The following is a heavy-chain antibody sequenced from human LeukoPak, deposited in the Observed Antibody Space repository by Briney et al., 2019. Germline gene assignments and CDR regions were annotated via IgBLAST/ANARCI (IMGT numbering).Heavy chain of an antibody. CDR1: GFTFSSYE. V-gene: IGHV3-48*03. Sequence: GGSLRLSCAASGFTFSSYEMNWVRQAPGKGLEWVSYISSGGNTIYYADSVKGRFTISRDNAKNSLYLQMNSLRAEDTAVYYCAREGTAVVSFYYWGQGTRVTVSS. D-gene: IGHD5-18*01. CDR2: ISSGGNTI. J-gene: IGHJ4*02. CDR3: AREGTAVVSFYY.